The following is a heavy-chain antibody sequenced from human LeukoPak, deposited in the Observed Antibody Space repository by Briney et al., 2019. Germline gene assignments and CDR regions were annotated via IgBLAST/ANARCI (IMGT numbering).Heavy chain of an antibody. Sequence: PSETLFLTCTVSGGSISSYYWSWIRQPPGKGLEWIGYIYYSGSTNYNPSLKSRVTISVDTSKNQFSLKLSSVTAADTAVYYCAHHGSYGLDYWGQGTLVTVSS. V-gene: IGHV4-59*01. CDR3: AHHGSYGLDY. CDR1: GGSISSYY. D-gene: IGHD1-26*01. CDR2: IYYSGST. J-gene: IGHJ4*02.